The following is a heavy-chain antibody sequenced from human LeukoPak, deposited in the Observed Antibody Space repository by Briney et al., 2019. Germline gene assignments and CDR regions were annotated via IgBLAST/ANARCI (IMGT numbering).Heavy chain of an antibody. Sequence: SETLSLTCAVYGGSFSGYYWSWIRQPPGKGLEWIGEINHSGSTNYNPSLKSRVTMSVDTSKNQFSLKLSSVTAADTAVYYCAREVGDSDYYDSSGYYWDAFDIWGQGTMVTVSS. V-gene: IGHV4-34*01. CDR1: GGSFSGYY. CDR2: INHSGST. D-gene: IGHD3-22*01. J-gene: IGHJ3*02. CDR3: AREVGDSDYYDSSGYYWDAFDI.